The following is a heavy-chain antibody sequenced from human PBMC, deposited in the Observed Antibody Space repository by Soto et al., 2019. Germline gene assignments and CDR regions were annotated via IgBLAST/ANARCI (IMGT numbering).Heavy chain of an antibody. CDR2: IHPGGQTI. D-gene: IGHD2-15*01. CDR1: GFTFSSSE. J-gene: IGHJ3*01. Sequence: GGSLRRSWAASGFTFSSSEMYWVRQAPGKGLEWISYIHPGGQTIFYAESVKGRFTISRDNAKHSVYLQMNSLRAEDTAVYYCARRGSRWGRGTKVTVSS. CDR3: ARRGSR. V-gene: IGHV3-48*03.